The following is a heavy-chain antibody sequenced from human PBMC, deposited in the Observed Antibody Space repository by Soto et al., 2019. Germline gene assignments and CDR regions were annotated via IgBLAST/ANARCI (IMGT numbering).Heavy chain of an antibody. CDR3: AGGSGLSYGYMVY. CDR1: GFTFSSYG. J-gene: IGHJ4*02. D-gene: IGHD5-18*01. CDR2: IWYDGSKK. V-gene: IGHV3-33*01. Sequence: QVQLVESGGGVVQPGRSLRLSCAASGFTFSSYGMHWVRQAPGKGLEWVAVIWYDGSKKYHADSVDGRFTISRDNSKNTRYLQMNSLRADDTAVYYCAGGSGLSYGYMVYWGQGTLVTVSS.